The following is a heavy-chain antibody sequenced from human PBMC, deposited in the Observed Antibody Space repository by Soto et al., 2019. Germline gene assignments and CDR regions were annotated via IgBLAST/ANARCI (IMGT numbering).Heavy chain of an antibody. CDR3: ASNYDILTGYYGRRSWFDP. Sequence: SETLSLTCTVSGGSISSSSYYWGWIRQPPGKGLEWIGSIYYSGSTYYNPSLKSRVTISVDTSKNQFSLKLSSVTAADTAVYYCASNYDILTGYYGRRSWFDPWGQGTLVTVSS. D-gene: IGHD3-9*01. J-gene: IGHJ5*02. CDR2: IYYSGST. CDR1: GGSISSSSYY. V-gene: IGHV4-39*01.